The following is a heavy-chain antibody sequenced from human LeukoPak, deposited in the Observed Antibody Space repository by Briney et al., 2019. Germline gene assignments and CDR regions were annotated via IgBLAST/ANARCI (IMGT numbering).Heavy chain of an antibody. CDR2: ISGSGGST. CDR1: GFTFSSYA. Sequence: GGSLRLSCAASGFTFSSYAMSWVRQAPGKGLEWVSAISGSGGSTYYADSVKGRFTIPRDNSKNTLYLQMNSLRAEDTAVYYCAKDLNSGSYLLFDYWGQGTLVTVSS. CDR3: AKDLNSGSYLLFDY. V-gene: IGHV3-23*01. J-gene: IGHJ4*02. D-gene: IGHD1-26*01.